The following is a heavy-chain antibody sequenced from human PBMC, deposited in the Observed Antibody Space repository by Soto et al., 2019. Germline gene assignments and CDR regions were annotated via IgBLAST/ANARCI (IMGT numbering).Heavy chain of an antibody. Sequence: ASVKVSCKASGYTFTSYDINWVRQATGQGLEWMGWMNPNSGNTNYAQKFQGRVTMTRNTSKSTAYMELSSLRSEDTAVYYCARVKTRQGYYSYCIDVWGQGTTVTVSS. J-gene: IGHJ6*02. CDR1: GYTFTSYD. CDR3: ARVKTRQGYYSYCIDV. CDR2: MNPNSGNT. V-gene: IGHV1-8*01.